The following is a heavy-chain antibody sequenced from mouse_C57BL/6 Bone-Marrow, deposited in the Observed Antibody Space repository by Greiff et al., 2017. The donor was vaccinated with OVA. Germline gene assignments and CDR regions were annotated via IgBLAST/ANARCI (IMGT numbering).Heavy chain of an antibody. CDR1: GYTFTEYT. Sequence: LQESGAELVKPGASVKLSCKASGYTFTEYTIHWVKQRSGQGLEWIGWFYPGSGSIKYNEKFKDKATLTADKSSSTVYMELSRLTSEDSAVYFCARHEVRTFYDGYYGFAYWGQGTLVTVSA. CDR2: FYPGSGSI. D-gene: IGHD2-3*01. CDR3: ARHEVRTFYDGYYGFAY. J-gene: IGHJ3*01. V-gene: IGHV1-62-2*01.